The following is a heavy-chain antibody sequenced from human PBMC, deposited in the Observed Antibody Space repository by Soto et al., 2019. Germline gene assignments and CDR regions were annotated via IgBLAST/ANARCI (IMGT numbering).Heavy chain of an antibody. CDR1: GFTFSSYG. CDR2: IWYDGSNK. CDR3: ARAGITMVRAYYYYYMDV. Sequence: GGSLRLSCAASGFTFSSYGMHWVRQAPGKGLEWVAVIWYDGSNKYYADSVKGRFTISRDNSKNTLYLQMNSLRAEDTAVYYCARAGITMVRAYYYYYMDVWGKGTTVTVSS. D-gene: IGHD3-10*01. J-gene: IGHJ6*03. V-gene: IGHV3-33*01.